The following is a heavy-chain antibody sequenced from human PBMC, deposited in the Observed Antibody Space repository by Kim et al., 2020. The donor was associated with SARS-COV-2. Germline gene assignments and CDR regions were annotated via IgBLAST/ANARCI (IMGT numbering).Heavy chain of an antibody. CDR1: GYTFIDYY. V-gene: IGHV1-2*02. CDR3: ARDYCGGDCPGIWYFDL. D-gene: IGHD2-21*02. CDR2: MNPRSGDT. J-gene: IGHJ2*01. Sequence: ASVKVSCKASGYTFIDYYIHWVRQAPGQGLDWMGWMNPRSGDTIYAQKFQGRVTMTGDTSISTAYMELSRLTSDDTAVYYCARDYCGGDCPGIWYFDLWGRGTLVTVSS.